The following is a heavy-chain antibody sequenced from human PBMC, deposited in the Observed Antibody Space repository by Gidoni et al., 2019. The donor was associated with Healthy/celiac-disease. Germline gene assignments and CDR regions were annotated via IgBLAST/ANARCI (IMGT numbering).Heavy chain of an antibody. Sequence: QVQLVQSGAEVKKPGASVKVSCKAAGYTFTSYYMHWVRQAPGQGLEWMGIINPICVSTSYAQKFQGRVTMTRDTSTSTVYMGLSSLRSEDTAVYYCARGYDFWSGSHYYGMDVWGQGTTVTVSS. CDR3: ARGYDFWSGSHYYGMDV. CDR1: GYTFTSYY. D-gene: IGHD3-3*01. CDR2: INPICVST. V-gene: IGHV1-46*03. J-gene: IGHJ6*02.